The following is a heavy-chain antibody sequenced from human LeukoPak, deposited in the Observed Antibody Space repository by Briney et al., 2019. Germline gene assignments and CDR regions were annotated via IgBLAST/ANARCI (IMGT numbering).Heavy chain of an antibody. V-gene: IGHV1-18*01. D-gene: IGHD3-10*01. Sequence: ASVKVSCKASGYTFTSYGISWVRQAPGQGLEWMGWISAYNGNTNYAQKFQGRVTMTRDTSTSTVYMELSSLRSEDTAVYYCASLSMVMNWGQGTLVTVSS. CDR2: ISAYNGNT. CDR1: GYTFTSYG. J-gene: IGHJ4*02. CDR3: ASLSMVMN.